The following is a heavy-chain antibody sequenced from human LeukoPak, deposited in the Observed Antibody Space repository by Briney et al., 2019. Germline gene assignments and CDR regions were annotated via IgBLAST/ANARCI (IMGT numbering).Heavy chain of an antibody. CDR2: IWYDGSNK. CDR3: ARGGYSGYQNKGTDY. V-gene: IGHV3-33*01. D-gene: IGHD5-12*01. CDR1: GFTFSSYG. Sequence: VQPGRSLILSCAASGFTFSSYGMHWVRQAPGKGLEWVAVIWYDGSNKYYADSVKGRFTISRDNSKNTLYLQMNSLRAEDTAVYYCARGGYSGYQNKGTDYWGQGTLVTVSS. J-gene: IGHJ4*02.